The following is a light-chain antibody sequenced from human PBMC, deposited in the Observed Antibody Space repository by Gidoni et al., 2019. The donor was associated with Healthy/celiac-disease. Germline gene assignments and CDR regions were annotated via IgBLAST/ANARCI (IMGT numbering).Light chain of an antibody. Sequence: DIQMTQSPSSLSASVGDRVTITCRASQSISSYLNWYQQKPRKAPKLLLYAASSLQSGVPSRFSGSGSGTDFTLTISSLQPEDFATYYCQQSYSTPYTFGQGTKLEIK. CDR2: AAS. CDR1: QSISSY. CDR3: QQSYSTPYT. J-gene: IGKJ2*01. V-gene: IGKV1-39*01.